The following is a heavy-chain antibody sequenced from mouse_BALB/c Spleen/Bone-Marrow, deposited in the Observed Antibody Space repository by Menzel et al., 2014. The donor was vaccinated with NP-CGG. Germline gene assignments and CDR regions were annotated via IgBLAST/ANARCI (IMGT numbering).Heavy chain of an antibody. CDR3: TRSRYDYDNAMDC. Sequence: QVQLQRSGAELVKPGASVKLSCKASGYTFTSYYMYWVKQRPGQGLEWIGEINPSNGGTNFNEKFKSKATLTVDKSSSTAYMQLSSLTSEDSAVYYCTRSRYDYDNAMDCWGQGTSVTVSS. V-gene: IGHV1S81*02. CDR1: GYTFTSYY. D-gene: IGHD2-4*01. J-gene: IGHJ4*01. CDR2: INPSNGGT.